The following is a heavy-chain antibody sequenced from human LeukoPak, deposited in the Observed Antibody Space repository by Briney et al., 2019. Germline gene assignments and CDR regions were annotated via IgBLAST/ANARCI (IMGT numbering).Heavy chain of an antibody. V-gene: IGHV3-23*01. CDR2: ITGNGGTT. J-gene: IGHJ4*02. CDR1: GFSFSNYG. CDR3: AKDSAKKYDDY. D-gene: IGHD2/OR15-2a*01. Sequence: GGSLRLSCAASGFSFSNYGMNWVRQAPGKGLEWVSGITGNGGTTYYADSVKGRFTISRDNSKNTLYLQMNSLRAEDTAVYYCAKDSAKKYDDYWGQGTLVTVSS.